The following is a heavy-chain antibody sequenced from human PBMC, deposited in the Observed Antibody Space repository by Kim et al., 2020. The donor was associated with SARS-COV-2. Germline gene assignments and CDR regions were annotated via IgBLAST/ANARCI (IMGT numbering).Heavy chain of an antibody. CDR2: IYSADSDI. V-gene: IGHV5-51*01. CDR1: GYNFTNYW. J-gene: IGHJ6*02. CDR3: ARLWRGSKYSSSGGLDV. Sequence: GESLKISCEGSGYNFTNYWIGWVRRMPGKGLEWMGIIYSADSDIRYSPSFQGQVTISVDKSITTAYLQWRSLKASDTAMYYCARLWRGSKYSSSGGLDVWGQGTTVSVSS. D-gene: IGHD6-6*01.